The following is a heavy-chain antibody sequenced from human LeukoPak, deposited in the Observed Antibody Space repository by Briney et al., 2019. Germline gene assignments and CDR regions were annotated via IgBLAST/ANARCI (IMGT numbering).Heavy chain of an antibody. J-gene: IGHJ4*02. Sequence: SETLSLTCAVYGGSFSGYYWSWIRQPPGKGLEWIGEINHSGSINYNPSLKSRVTISVDTSKNQFSLKLSSVTAADTAVYYCARAEYSSSCFDYWGQGTLVTVSS. CDR3: ARAEYSSSCFDY. CDR1: GGSFSGYY. CDR2: INHSGSI. D-gene: IGHD6-6*01. V-gene: IGHV4-34*01.